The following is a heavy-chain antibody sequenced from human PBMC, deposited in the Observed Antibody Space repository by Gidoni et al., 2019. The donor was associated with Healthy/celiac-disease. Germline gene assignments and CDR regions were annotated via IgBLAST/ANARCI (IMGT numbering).Heavy chain of an antibody. J-gene: IGHJ4*02. Sequence: EVQLVASGGGLVQPGGSLRLSCAASGFTFSSYEMNWVRQAPGKGLEWVSYISSSGSTIYYADSVKGRFTISRDNAKNSLYLQMNSLRAEDTAVYYCAREKWVRYSEQNYFDYWGQGTLVTVSS. D-gene: IGHD5-12*01. V-gene: IGHV3-48*03. CDR1: GFTFSSYE. CDR3: AREKWVRYSEQNYFDY. CDR2: ISSSGSTI.